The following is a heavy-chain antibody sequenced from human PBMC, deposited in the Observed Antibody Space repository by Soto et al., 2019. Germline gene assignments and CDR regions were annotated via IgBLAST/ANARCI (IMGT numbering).Heavy chain of an antibody. V-gene: IGHV4-4*02. D-gene: IGHD1-26*01. Sequence: QVQLQESGPGLVKPSETLSLTCAVSGGSISISNWWSWVRQTPGKGLEWIGQIHHSGSTNYSPSLTRRVTISVDKSKTQFTPKVNYVTAADTAVYYCARGGYYFYMDAWGKGTTVTVSS. CDR2: IHHSGST. CDR3: ARGGYYFYMDA. J-gene: IGHJ6*03. CDR1: GGSISISNW.